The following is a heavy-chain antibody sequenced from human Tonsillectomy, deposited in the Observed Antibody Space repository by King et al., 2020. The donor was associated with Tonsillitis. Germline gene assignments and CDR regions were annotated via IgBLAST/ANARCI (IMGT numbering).Heavy chain of an antibody. V-gene: IGHV5-51*01. D-gene: IGHD4-23*01. Sequence: QLVQSGAEVKKPGQSLKISCKGSGYIFSNYWIGWVRQMPGKGLEWMGIIYPGDSDTRYSPSFQGQVTISADKSISTAYLQWSSLKASDTAIYYCARHLYGGESTASEYFQHWGQGTLVTVSS. CDR1: GYIFSNYW. J-gene: IGHJ1*01. CDR2: IYPGDSDT. CDR3: ARHLYGGESTASEYFQH.